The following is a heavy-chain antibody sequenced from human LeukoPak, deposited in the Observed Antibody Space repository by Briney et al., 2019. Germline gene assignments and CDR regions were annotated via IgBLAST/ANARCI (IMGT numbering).Heavy chain of an antibody. J-gene: IGHJ5*02. CDR2: FDPEDGET. Sequence: GASVKVSCKVSGYTLTELSMHWVRQAPGKGLEWMGGFDPEDGETIYAQKFQGRVTMTEDTSTDTAYMELSSLRSEDTAVYYCATDPFLGVGATGWFDPWGQGTLVTVSS. D-gene: IGHD1-26*01. CDR3: ATDPFLGVGATGWFDP. CDR1: GYTLTELS. V-gene: IGHV1-24*01.